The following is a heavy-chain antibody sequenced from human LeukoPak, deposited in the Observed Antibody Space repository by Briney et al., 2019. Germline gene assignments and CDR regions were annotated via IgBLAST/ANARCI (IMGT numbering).Heavy chain of an antibody. D-gene: IGHD6-13*01. CDR2: ITSTATYI. J-gene: IGHJ4*02. CDR1: GFAFSTYS. V-gene: IGHV3-21*01. CDR3: ARVAGGKFHLDY. Sequence: GGSLRLFCAASGFAFSTYSMNWVRQAPGKGLEWISSITSTATYIYYAGSVKGRFTISRDNTKNSLYLQMNSLRAEDTAVYFCARVAGGKFHLDYWGQGTQVTVSS.